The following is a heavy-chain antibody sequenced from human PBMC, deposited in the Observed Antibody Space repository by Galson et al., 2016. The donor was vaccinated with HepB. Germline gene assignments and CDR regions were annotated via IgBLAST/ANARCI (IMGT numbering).Heavy chain of an antibody. J-gene: IGHJ4*02. CDR3: AARGNSWPYY. CDR2: MVAGNGDT. CDR1: GVNFSTSA. Sequence: SVKVSCKASGVNFSTSAVQWVRQARGQHLEWIGWMVAGNGDTKYAQKFQERVTITRDMSTRTAYMGLSSLTSEGAAGYYCAARGNSWPYYWGQGTLVTVAS. V-gene: IGHV1-58*01. D-gene: IGHD6-13*01.